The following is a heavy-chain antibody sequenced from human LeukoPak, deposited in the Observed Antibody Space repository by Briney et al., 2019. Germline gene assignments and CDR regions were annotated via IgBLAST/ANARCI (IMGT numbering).Heavy chain of an antibody. CDR2: ISGSGGST. CDR1: GFTFSSYG. J-gene: IGHJ4*02. CDR3: ATYAPRYSGSYYSFDY. D-gene: IGHD1-26*01. V-gene: IGHV3-23*01. Sequence: PGGSLRLSCAAAGFTFSSYGMHWVGQGPGKGLEWVSAISGSGGSTYYADSGKVRFTISREHSKNTLYLQMKRLRAEDTAVYYCATYAPRYSGSYYSFDYWGQGTLVTVSS.